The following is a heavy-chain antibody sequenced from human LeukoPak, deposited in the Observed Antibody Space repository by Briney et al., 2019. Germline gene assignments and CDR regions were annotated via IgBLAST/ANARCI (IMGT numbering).Heavy chain of an antibody. V-gene: IGHV4-39*07. CDR3: ARVGNGHFDY. CDR1: GGSISSSSYY. J-gene: IGHJ4*02. CDR2: IYYSGST. Sequence: NSSETLSLTCTVSGGSISSSSYYWGWIRQPPGKGLEWIGSIYYSGSTYYNPSLKSRVTISVDTSKNQFSLKLSSVTAADTAVYYCARVGNGHFDYWGQGTLVTVSS. D-gene: IGHD2-8*01.